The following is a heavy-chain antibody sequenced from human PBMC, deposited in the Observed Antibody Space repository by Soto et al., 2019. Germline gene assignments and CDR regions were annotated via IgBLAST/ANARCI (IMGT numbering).Heavy chain of an antibody. CDR2: ISAYNGNT. Sequence: ASVKVSCKASGYTFTSYGISWVRQAPGQGLEWMGWISAYNGNTNYAQKLQGRVTMTTDTSTSTAYMELRSLRSDDTAGYYCARGAQYYYDSSGYYSPAAYFDYWGQGTLVTVSS. V-gene: IGHV1-18*01. D-gene: IGHD3-22*01. CDR3: ARGAQYYYDSSGYYSPAAYFDY. CDR1: GYTFTSYG. J-gene: IGHJ4*02.